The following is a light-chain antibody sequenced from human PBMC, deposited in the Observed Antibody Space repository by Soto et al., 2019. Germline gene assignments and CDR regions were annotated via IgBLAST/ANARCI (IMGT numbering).Light chain of an antibody. V-gene: IGKV3-20*01. CDR3: QQYAGSPRT. Sequence: EIVLTQSPGTLSLSPGERATIFCRASQTITTSQLAWYQQKPGQAPRVLIFGASNRATGIPDRFSGSGSGTDFTLTISRLEPEDFAIYYCQQYAGSPRTFGQGTTVEIK. J-gene: IGKJ1*01. CDR1: QTITTSQ. CDR2: GAS.